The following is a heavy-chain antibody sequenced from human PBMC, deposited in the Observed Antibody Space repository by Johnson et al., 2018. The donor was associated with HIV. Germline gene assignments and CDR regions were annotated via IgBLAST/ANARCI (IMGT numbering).Heavy chain of an antibody. CDR2: VSYDGSER. J-gene: IGHJ3*02. CDR3: ARFDEGWTAFDI. CDR1: GFSFSSYA. Sequence: QVQLVESGGGLVKPGGSLRLSCAASGFSFSSYAMHWVRQAPGKGLEWVAVVSYDGSERYYADSVKGRFTISRDNSKNTLYLQMNSLRAEDTAVYYCARFDEGWTAFDIWGQGTMVTVSS. D-gene: IGHD2-15*01. V-gene: IGHV3-30*04.